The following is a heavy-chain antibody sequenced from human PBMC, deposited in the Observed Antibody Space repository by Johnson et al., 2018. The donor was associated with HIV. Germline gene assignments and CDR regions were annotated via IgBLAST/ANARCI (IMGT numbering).Heavy chain of an antibody. CDR1: GFTFSDYY. V-gene: IGHV3-33*08. D-gene: IGHD3-16*01. CDR2: IWYDGSNK. Sequence: QLVESGGGLVKPGGSLRLSCAASGFTFSDYYMNWIRQAPGKGLAWVAVIWYDGSNKYYANSVKGRFTISRDNSKNTLYLQMNSLRAEDTAVYYCAVKLGLNDAFDIWGQGTMVTVSS. CDR3: AVKLGLNDAFDI. J-gene: IGHJ3*02.